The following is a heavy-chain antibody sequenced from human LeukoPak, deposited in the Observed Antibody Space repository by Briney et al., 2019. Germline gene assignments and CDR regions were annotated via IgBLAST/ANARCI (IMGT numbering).Heavy chain of an antibody. CDR1: GGSISSYY. Sequence: SETLSLTCTVSGGSISSYYWSWIRQSPGKGLEWIGYIYYSGSTNYNPSLKSRVTISVDTSKNQFSLKLSSVTAADTAVYYCARRKVATGHHDYWGQGTLVTVSP. CDR3: ARRKVATGHHDY. V-gene: IGHV4-59*01. J-gene: IGHJ4*02. CDR2: IYYSGST. D-gene: IGHD5-12*01.